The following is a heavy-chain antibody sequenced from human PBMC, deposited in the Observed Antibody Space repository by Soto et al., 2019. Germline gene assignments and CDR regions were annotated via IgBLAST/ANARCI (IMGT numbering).Heavy chain of an antibody. CDR3: ARDKGGSKMGLGYCSSTSCYGVWFDP. D-gene: IGHD2-2*01. CDR2: ISAYNGNT. J-gene: IGHJ5*02. Sequence: GASVKVSCKASGYTFTSYGISWVRQAPGQGLEWMGWISAYNGNTNYAQKLQGRVTMTTDTSTSTAYMELRSLRSDDTAVYYCARDKGGSKMGLGYCSSTSCYGVWFDPWGQGTLVTVSS. V-gene: IGHV1-18*01. CDR1: GYTFTSYG.